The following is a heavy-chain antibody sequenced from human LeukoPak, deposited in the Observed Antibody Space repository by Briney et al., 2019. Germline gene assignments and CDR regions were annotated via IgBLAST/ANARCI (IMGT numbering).Heavy chain of an antibody. Sequence: SETLSLTCTVSGGSISSSSYYWGWIRQPPGKGLEWIGSIYYSGSTYYNPSLKSRVTISVDTSKNQFSLKLSSVTAADTALYYCARDARIVGSTGGLGAFNIWGQGTMVTVSS. CDR2: IYYSGST. V-gene: IGHV4-39*07. CDR3: ARDARIVGSTGGLGAFNI. D-gene: IGHD1-26*01. CDR1: GGSISSSSYY. J-gene: IGHJ3*02.